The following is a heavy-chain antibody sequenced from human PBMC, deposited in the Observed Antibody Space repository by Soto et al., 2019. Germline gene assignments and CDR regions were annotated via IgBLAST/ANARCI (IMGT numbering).Heavy chain of an antibody. CDR2: IIPIFGTA. Sequence: ASVKVSCKASGGTFSSYAISWVRQAPGQGLEWMGGIIPIFGTANYAQKFQGRVTITADESTSTAYMELSSLRSEDTAVYYCARTMYYYDSSGYYYDAFDIWGQGTMVTVSS. CDR1: GGTFSSYA. D-gene: IGHD3-22*01. CDR3: ARTMYYYDSSGYYYDAFDI. J-gene: IGHJ3*02. V-gene: IGHV1-69*13.